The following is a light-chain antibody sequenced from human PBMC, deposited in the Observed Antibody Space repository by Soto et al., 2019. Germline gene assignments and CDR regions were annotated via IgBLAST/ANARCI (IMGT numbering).Light chain of an antibody. CDR2: RNN. CDR1: TSNIGSNY. CDR3: ATWDDSLNGFYV. Sequence: QAVVTQPPSVSGTPGQRVTISCSGSTSNIGSNYVYWYQQLPGTAPKLLIYRNNQRPSGVPDRFSGSKSGTSASLAISGLRSDDEADYFCATWDDSLNGFYVFGTGTKLTVL. J-gene: IGLJ1*01. V-gene: IGLV1-47*01.